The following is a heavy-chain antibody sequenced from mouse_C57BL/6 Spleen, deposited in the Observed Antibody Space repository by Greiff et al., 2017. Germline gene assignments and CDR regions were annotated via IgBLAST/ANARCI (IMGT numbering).Heavy chain of an antibody. CDR2: IDPSDSYT. V-gene: IGHV1-50*01. J-gene: IGHJ4*01. CDR1: GYTFTSYW. CDR3: ARWGNYYAMDY. Sequence: QVQLQQPGAELVKPGASVKLSCKASGYTFTSYWMQWVKQRPGQGLEWIGEIDPSDSYTNYNQKFKGKATLTVDTSSSTAYMQLSSLTSADSAVYYCARWGNYYAMDYWGQGTSVTVSS.